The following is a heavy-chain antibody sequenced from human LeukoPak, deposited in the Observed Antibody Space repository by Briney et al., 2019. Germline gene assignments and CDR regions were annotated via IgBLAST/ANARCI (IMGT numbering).Heavy chain of an antibody. J-gene: IGHJ5*02. CDR1: GGSISSSSYY. CDR3: ARLSYSSSSCWFDP. CDR2: IYYSGST. D-gene: IGHD6-6*01. V-gene: IGHV4-39*07. Sequence: PSETLSLTCTVSGGSISSSSYYWGWIRQPPGKGLEWIGSIYYSGSTYYNPSLKSRVTISVDTSKNQFSLKLSSVTAADTAVYYCARLSYSSSSCWFDPWGQGTLVTVSS.